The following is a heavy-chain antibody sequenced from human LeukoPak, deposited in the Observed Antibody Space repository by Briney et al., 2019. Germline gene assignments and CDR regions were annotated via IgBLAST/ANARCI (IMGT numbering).Heavy chain of an antibody. CDR2: IYTTGST. V-gene: IGHV4-61*02. Sequence: SQTLSLTCTVSGGPIRSGHNFGTWIRQPAGKGLEWIGRIYTTGSTNFNPSLKSRVTISADTSRHQFSLTLTSVTAADTAVYYCARETRIWLGGAYQYYLDVWGKGTTVTVSS. J-gene: IGHJ6*03. CDR3: ARETRIWLGGAYQYYLDV. CDR1: GGPIRSGHNF. D-gene: IGHD3-10*01.